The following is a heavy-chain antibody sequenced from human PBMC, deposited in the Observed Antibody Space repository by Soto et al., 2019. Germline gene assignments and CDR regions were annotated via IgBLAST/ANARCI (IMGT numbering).Heavy chain of an antibody. CDR1: GYTFTSYG. J-gene: IGHJ4*02. CDR2: ISAYNGTT. Sequence: QVQLVQSGAEVKKPGASVKVSCKASGYTFTSYGISWVRQAPGQGLEWMGWISAYNGTTNDAQKLQGRVTMTTDTSTSTAYMELRSLRSDDTAVYYCATIQRYYYDSSGYYYVYWGQGTLVTVSS. V-gene: IGHV1-18*01. D-gene: IGHD3-22*01. CDR3: ATIQRYYYDSSGYYYVY.